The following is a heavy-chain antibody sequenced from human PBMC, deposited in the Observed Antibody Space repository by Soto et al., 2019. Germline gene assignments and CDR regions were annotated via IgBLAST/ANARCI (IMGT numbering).Heavy chain of an antibody. CDR1: GGSISSYY. J-gene: IGHJ6*02. D-gene: IGHD6-13*01. Sequence: PSETLSLTCTVSGGSISSYYWSWIRQPPGKGLEWIGYIYYSGSTNYSPSLKSRVTISVDTSKNQFSLKLSSVTAADTAVYYCARAASSWYPYYYGMDVWGQGTTVTVS. CDR2: IYYSGST. V-gene: IGHV4-59*01. CDR3: ARAASSWYPYYYGMDV.